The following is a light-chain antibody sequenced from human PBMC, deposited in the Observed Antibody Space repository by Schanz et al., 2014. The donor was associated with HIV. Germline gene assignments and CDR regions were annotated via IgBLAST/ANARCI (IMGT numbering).Light chain of an antibody. CDR1: SSNIGSNY. V-gene: IGLV1-44*01. J-gene: IGLJ2*01. CDR3: ATWNIRLNGPV. CDR2: SNN. Sequence: QSVLTQPPSASGTPGQRVTISCSGSSSNIGSNYVYWYQQLPGTAPKLLIYSNNQRPSGVPDRFSGSKSGTSASLVISALQSEDEADYFCATWNIRLNGPVFGGGTKLTVL.